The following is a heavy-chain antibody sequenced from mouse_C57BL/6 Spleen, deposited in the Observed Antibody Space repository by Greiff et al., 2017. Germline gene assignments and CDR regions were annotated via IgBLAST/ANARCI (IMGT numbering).Heavy chain of an antibody. J-gene: IGHJ4*01. Sequence: QVQLQQPGAELVMPGASVKLSCKASGYTFTSYWMHWVKQRPGQGLEWIGEIDPSDSYTNYNQKFKGKSTLTVDKSSSTAYMQLSSLTSEDSAVXYWARRFPGYYGSSYDYARDYWGQGTSVTVSA. D-gene: IGHD1-1*01. CDR3: ARRFPGYYGSSYDYARDY. V-gene: IGHV1-69*01. CDR2: IDPSDSYT. CDR1: GYTFTSYW.